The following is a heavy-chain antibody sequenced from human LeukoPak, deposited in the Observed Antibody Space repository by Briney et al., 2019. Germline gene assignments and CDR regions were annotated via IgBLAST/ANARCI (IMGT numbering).Heavy chain of an antibody. Sequence: PGGSLRLSCAASGFTVSSNYMSWVRQAPGKGLEWVSVIYSGGSTNYADSVEGRFIISRDNSKNTLYLKMNSLRADNTAVYYCARGPYYYGSGTGSGFDPWGQGTLVTVSS. D-gene: IGHD3-10*01. CDR1: GFTVSSNY. V-gene: IGHV3-53*01. CDR2: IYSGGST. CDR3: ARGPYYYGSGTGSGFDP. J-gene: IGHJ5*02.